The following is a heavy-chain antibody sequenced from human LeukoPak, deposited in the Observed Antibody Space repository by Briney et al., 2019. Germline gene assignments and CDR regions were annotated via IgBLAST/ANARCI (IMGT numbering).Heavy chain of an antibody. D-gene: IGHD3-3*01. CDR1: GGSISSYY. V-gene: IGHV4-59*01. J-gene: IGHJ4*02. Sequence: SETLSLTCTVSGGSISSYYWSWIRQPPGKGLEWIGYIYYSGSTNYNPSLKSRVTISVDTSKNQFSLKLSSVTAADTAVYYCARAGGGSGYYSFDYWGQGTLVTVSS. CDR3: ARAGGGSGYYSFDY. CDR2: IYYSGST.